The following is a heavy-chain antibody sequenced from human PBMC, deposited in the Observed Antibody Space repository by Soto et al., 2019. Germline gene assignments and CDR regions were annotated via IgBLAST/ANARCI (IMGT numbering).Heavy chain of an antibody. D-gene: IGHD1-1*01. CDR2: ISYDGSNK. V-gene: IGHV3-30-3*01. J-gene: IGHJ4*02. CDR1: GFTFSSYA. CDR3: AREVQRQYYFDY. Sequence: QVQLVESGGGVVQPGRSLRLSCAASGFTFSSYAMHWVRQAPGKGLEWVAVISYDGSNKYYADSVKGRFTISRDNSKNTLYLQMNSLRAEDTAVYYCAREVQRQYYFDYWGQGTLVTVSS.